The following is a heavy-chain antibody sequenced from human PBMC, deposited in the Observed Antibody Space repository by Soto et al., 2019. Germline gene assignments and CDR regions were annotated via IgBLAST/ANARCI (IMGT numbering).Heavy chain of an antibody. CDR2: IYYTGST. CDR3: ARVAGVCSGSSCELYGMDV. V-gene: IGHV4-59*01. D-gene: IGHD2-2*01. J-gene: IGHJ6*02. Sequence: SETLSLTCTVSGGSISSYYWSWIRQPPGKGLEWIGYIYYTGSTNYIPSLKSRVTISVDTSKNQFFLNLSSVTAADTAVYYCARVAGVCSGSSCELYGMDVWGQGTTVTVSS. CDR1: GGSISSYY.